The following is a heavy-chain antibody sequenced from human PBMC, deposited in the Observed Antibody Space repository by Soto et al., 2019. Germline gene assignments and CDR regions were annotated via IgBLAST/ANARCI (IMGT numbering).Heavy chain of an antibody. V-gene: IGHV3-13*01. CDR1: GFTFSSHD. J-gene: IGHJ5*02. CDR3: VKGGVRGVSWNWFDT. D-gene: IGHD3-10*01. CDR2: IVPGADT. Sequence: EVQLVESGGNLVQPGGSLRLSCAASGFTFSSHDMHWVRQGPGKGLEWVSGIVPGADTRYSASVLGRFTIPRENDKHSFHLQMNSLRDEDTALYYCVKGGVRGVSWNWFDTWGQGTLVTVSS.